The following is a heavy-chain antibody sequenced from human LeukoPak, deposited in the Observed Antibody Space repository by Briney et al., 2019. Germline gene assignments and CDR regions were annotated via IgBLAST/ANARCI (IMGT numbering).Heavy chain of an antibody. CDR3: ARVGATRLIDY. Sequence: ASVKVSCKASGGTFSSSAISWVRQAPGQGLEWMGWISAYNGNTNYAQKLQGRVTMTTDTSTSTAYMELRSLRSDDTAVYYCARVGATRLIDYWGQGTLVTVSS. CDR1: GGTFSSSA. J-gene: IGHJ4*02. D-gene: IGHD1-26*01. CDR2: ISAYNGNT. V-gene: IGHV1-18*01.